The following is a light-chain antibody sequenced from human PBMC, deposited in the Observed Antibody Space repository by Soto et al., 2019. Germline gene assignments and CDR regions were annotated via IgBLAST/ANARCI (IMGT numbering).Light chain of an antibody. J-gene: IGLJ1*01. V-gene: IGLV2-8*01. CDR1: SSDVGGYNY. CDR2: EVS. Sequence: QSALTQPPSASGSPGQSVTISCTGTSSDVGGYNYVSWYQQHPGKAPKLMIYEVSKRPSGVPDRFSGSKSGNTASLTVSGLRAEDEADYYCSSYAGSKIPFGTGTKVTVL. CDR3: SSYAGSKIP.